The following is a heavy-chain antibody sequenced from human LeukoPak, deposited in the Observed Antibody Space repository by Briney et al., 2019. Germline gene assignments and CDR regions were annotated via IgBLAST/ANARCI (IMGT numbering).Heavy chain of an antibody. CDR3: ASVRHRRDGYNRAGAFDI. V-gene: IGHV4-59*01. D-gene: IGHD5-24*01. Sequence: SETLSLTCTVSGGSISSYYWSWIRQPPGKGLEWIAYISDIGSINYNPSLKSRVTISVDTSKNQFSLKLSSVTAADTAVYYCASVRHRRDGYNRAGAFDIWGQGTMVTVSS. J-gene: IGHJ3*02. CDR2: ISDIGSI. CDR1: GGSISSYY.